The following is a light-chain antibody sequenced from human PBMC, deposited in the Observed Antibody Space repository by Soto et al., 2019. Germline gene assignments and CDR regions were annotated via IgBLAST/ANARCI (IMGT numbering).Light chain of an antibody. V-gene: IGKV3-20*01. Sequence: EIVLTQSPGTLSLSPGERATLSCRASQSVSSSYLAWYQQKPGQAPRLLIYGASSRATGIPDRFSGSGSGTDFTLPISRMEPEDFGAYYCQQFGSSPALTFGGGTKVEIK. J-gene: IGKJ4*01. CDR3: QQFGSSPALT. CDR1: QSVSSSY. CDR2: GAS.